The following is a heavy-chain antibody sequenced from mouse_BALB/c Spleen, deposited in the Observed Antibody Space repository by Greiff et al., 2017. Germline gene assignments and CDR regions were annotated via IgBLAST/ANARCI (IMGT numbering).Heavy chain of an antibody. CDR3: ARGNWDVDPWFAY. CDR2: IAPGSGST. V-gene: IGHV1S41*01. CDR1: GYTFPSYW. D-gene: IGHD4-1*01. J-gene: IGHJ3*01. Sequence: DLVKPGASVKLSCKASGYTFPSYWFNWIKQRPGQGLEWIGRIAPGSGSTYYNEMFKGKATLTVDTSSSTAYIQLSSLSSEDSAVYFCARGNWDVDPWFAYWGQGTLVTVSA.